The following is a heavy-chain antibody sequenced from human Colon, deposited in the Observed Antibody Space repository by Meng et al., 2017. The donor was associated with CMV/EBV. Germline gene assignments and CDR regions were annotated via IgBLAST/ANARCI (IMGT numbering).Heavy chain of an antibody. CDR3: ALRGSAAGTFQY. CDR2: MCYNGDT. V-gene: IGHV4-59*01. CDR1: GGSMSSYC. J-gene: IGHJ1*01. Sequence: QVQLQESGPGLVEPSETLSLTCTVSGGSMSSYCWSWIRQPPGKGLEWIGYMCYNGDTNYNPSLKSRVTISGDTSKNQFSLKLNSVTAADTAVYYCALRGSAAGTFQYWGRGTLVTVSS. D-gene: IGHD6-13*01.